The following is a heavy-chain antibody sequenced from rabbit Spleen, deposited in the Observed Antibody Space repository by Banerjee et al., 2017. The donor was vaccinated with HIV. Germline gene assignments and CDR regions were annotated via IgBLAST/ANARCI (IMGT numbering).Heavy chain of an antibody. D-gene: IGHD1-1*01. CDR1: GFSFSSSYW. V-gene: IGHV1S45*01. CDR2: IYTSDGNT. Sequence: QEQLGESGGDLVKPEGSLTLTCTASGFSFSSSYWMCWVRQAPGKGLEWIACIYTSDGNTWYASWVNGRFTISKTSSTTVTLQMTSLTAADTATYFCARGGSGAWYYFNLWGPGTLVTVS. CDR3: ARGGSGAWYYFNL. J-gene: IGHJ4*01.